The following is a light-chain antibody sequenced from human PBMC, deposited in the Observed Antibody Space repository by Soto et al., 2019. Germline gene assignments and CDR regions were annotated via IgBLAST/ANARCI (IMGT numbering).Light chain of an antibody. V-gene: IGKV1-12*01. Sequence: EIQRTQYPSSVSASVEDRVPISWRASLRIAHWVAWYQQKPGKAPQLLIYAASTLQSGAPSRFSGSGSGTDFIFIISSLQPEDAATYYCQQDSSFPFTFGAGTKVDV. CDR2: AAS. CDR1: LRIAHW. J-gene: IGKJ3*01. CDR3: QQDSSFPFT.